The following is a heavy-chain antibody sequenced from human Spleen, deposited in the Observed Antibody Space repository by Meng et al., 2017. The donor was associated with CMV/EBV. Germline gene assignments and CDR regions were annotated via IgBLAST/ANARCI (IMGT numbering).Heavy chain of an antibody. CDR2: IHPGDSHT. J-gene: IGHJ3*02. CDR1: GYRFSTYW. Sequence: GESLKISCKGYGYRFSTYWIAWVRQMPGKGLEWMGIIHPGDSHTRYSPSFQGQVTISADKSTRTAYVQWSSLKASDTAMYYCARRGPEDCSNTNCYYLYAFDIWGQGTMVTVSS. V-gene: IGHV5-51*01. CDR3: ARRGPEDCSNTNCYYLYAFDI. D-gene: IGHD2-2*01.